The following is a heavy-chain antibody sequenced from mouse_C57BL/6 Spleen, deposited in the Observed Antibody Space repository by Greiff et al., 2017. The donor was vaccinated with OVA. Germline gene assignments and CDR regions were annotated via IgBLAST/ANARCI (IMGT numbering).Heavy chain of an antibody. Sequence: DVTLVESGEGLVKPGGSLKLSCAASGFTFSSYAMSWVRQTPEQRLEWVAYISSGGDYIYYADTVKGRFTISRDNARNTLYLQMSSMKSEDTAMYYCTREGSSSMDYWGQGTSVTVSS. V-gene: IGHV5-9-1*02. D-gene: IGHD1-3*01. CDR1: GFTFSSYA. CDR3: TREGSSSMDY. CDR2: ISSGGDYI. J-gene: IGHJ4*01.